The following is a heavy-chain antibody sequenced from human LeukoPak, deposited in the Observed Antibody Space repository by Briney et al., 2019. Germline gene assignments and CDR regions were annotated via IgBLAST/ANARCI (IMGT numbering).Heavy chain of an antibody. V-gene: IGHV1-8*02. CDR3: ARGRYMDV. Sequence: ASVKVSCKTSGYIFIDYEVSWVRQAPGQGLEWMGWMNPKSGDTGYEQKFQGRITITRDSSISTAYMELSSLRSEDTALYYWARGRYMDVWGKGTTVTVSS. CDR2: MNPKSGDT. J-gene: IGHJ6*03. CDR1: GYIFIDYE.